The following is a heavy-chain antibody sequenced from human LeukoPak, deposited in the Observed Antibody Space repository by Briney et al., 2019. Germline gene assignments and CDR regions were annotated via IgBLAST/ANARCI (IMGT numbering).Heavy chain of an antibody. D-gene: IGHD2-8*01. CDR2: ISGSGGST. CDR3: ATPPRRGCTNGVCYGY. CDR1: GFTFSSYA. Sequence: GGSLRLSCAASGFTFSSYAMSWVRQAPGKGLEWVSAISGSGGSTYYADSVKGRFTISRDNSKNTLYLQMNSLRAEDTAVYYCATPPRRGCTNGVCYGYWGQGTLVTVSS. J-gene: IGHJ4*02. V-gene: IGHV3-23*01.